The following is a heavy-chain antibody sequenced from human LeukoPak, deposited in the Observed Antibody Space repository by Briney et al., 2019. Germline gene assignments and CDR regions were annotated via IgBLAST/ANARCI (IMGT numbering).Heavy chain of an antibody. V-gene: IGHV4-4*02. D-gene: IGHD3-10*01. Sequence: PSETLSLTCAVSGGSISSSNWWSWVRQPPGKGLEWIGEIYHSGSTNYNPSLKSRVTISVDKSKNQFSLKLSSVTAADTAVYYCARFWLDDGLGSYYNTPPRSYYYYGMDVWGQGTTVTVSS. CDR1: GGSISSSNW. CDR3: ARFWLDDGLGSYYNTPPRSYYYYGMDV. CDR2: IYHSGST. J-gene: IGHJ6*02.